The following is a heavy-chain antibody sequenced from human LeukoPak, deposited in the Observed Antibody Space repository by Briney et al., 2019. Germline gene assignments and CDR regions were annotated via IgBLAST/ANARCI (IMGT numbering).Heavy chain of an antibody. D-gene: IGHD1-26*01. CDR2: INAGNGNT. Sequence: ASVEVSCKASGYTFTSYAMHWVRQAPGQRLEWMGWINAGNGNTKYSQKFQGRVTITRDTSASTAYMELSSLRSEDTAVYYCAREGWELAFDYWGQGTLVTVSS. CDR1: GYTFTSYA. V-gene: IGHV1-3*01. CDR3: AREGWELAFDY. J-gene: IGHJ4*02.